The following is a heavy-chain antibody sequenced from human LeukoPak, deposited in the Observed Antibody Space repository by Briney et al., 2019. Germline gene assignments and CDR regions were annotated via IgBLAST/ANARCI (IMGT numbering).Heavy chain of an antibody. Sequence: GGSLRLSCAASGFTFSRFAMHWVRQASGRGLEWVGRIRSKANGYTTAYAASVKGRFTISRDDSKRSAFVQMNSLKTEDTAIYYCARLGGGDAFDIWGPGTMVTVSS. CDR2: IRSKANGYTT. CDR1: GFTFSRFA. CDR3: ARLGGGDAFDI. D-gene: IGHD2-15*01. V-gene: IGHV3-73*01. J-gene: IGHJ3*02.